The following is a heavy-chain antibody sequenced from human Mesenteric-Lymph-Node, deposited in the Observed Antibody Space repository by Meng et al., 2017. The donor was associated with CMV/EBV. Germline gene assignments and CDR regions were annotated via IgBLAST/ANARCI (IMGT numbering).Heavy chain of an antibody. D-gene: IGHD5-24*01. V-gene: IGHV3-21*01. J-gene: IGHJ6*02. Sequence: GESLKISCAASRFTFSKYSMNWVRQAPGKGLEWVSSVKGRFTISRDNAKNSLYLQMDSLRAEDTAVYYCARDSLSHPEEMATLYYYYYGMDVWGQGTTVTVSS. CDR3: ARDSLSHPEEMATLYYYYYGMDV. CDR1: RFTFSKYS.